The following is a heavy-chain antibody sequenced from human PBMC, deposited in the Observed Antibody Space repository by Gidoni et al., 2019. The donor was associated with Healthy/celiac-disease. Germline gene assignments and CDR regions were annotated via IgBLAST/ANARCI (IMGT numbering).Heavy chain of an antibody. D-gene: IGHD3-10*01. J-gene: IGHJ4*02. Sequence: QVQLVQSGAEVKKPGSSVKVSCKASGGTFSRYAISWVRQAPGQGLEWMGRIIPILGIANYAQKFQGRVTITADKSTSTAYMELSSLRSEDTAVYYCASHEMGYGSGSYYRNWGQGTLVTVSS. CDR2: IIPILGIA. CDR3: ASHEMGYGSGSYYRN. V-gene: IGHV1-69*04. CDR1: GGTFSRYA.